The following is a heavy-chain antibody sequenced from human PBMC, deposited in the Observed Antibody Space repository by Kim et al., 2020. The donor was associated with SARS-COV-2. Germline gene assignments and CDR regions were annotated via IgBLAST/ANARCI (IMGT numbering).Heavy chain of an antibody. CDR2: INGDGSTT. Sequence: GGSLRLSCAASGFTFRTYWMHWVRQAPGKGLVWVSRINGDGSTTNYADSVKGRFTISRDNAKNTLYLQLNSLRAEDTAVYYCARRYYDSRGYYYFDSGGQGSLLTV. CDR3: ARRYYDSRGYYYFDS. V-gene: IGHV3-74*01. D-gene: IGHD3-22*01. J-gene: IGHJ4*02. CDR1: GFTFRTYW.